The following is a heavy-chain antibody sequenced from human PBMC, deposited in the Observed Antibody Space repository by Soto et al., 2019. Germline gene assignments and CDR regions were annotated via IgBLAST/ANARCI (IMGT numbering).Heavy chain of an antibody. D-gene: IGHD5-18*01. CDR2: IFYSGST. CDR1: GGSISNYY. Sequence: QVHLQESGPRLVKPSETLSLTCTVSGGSISNYYWSWIRQPPGRGLEWIGHIFYSGSTHYNPALKSRVTIAVDTSKNQFSLKLSSVTAADTAVYYCAKDSGCNYGYFRWFDPWGQGTLVTVSS. V-gene: IGHV4-59*01. J-gene: IGHJ5*02. CDR3: AKDSGCNYGYFRWFDP.